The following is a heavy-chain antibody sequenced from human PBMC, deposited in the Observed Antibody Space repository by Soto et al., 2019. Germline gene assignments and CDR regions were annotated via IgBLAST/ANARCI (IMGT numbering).Heavy chain of an antibody. D-gene: IGHD2-2*01. CDR1: GFTFSSYA. Sequence: GGSLRLSCAASGFTFSSYAMSWVRQAPGKGLEWVSAISGSGGSTYYADSVKGRFTISRDNSKNTLYLQMNSLRAEDTAVYYCAKRGVVVPAAIGLDAFDIWGQGTMVTVSS. CDR3: AKRGVVVPAAIGLDAFDI. V-gene: IGHV3-23*01. J-gene: IGHJ3*02. CDR2: ISGSGGST.